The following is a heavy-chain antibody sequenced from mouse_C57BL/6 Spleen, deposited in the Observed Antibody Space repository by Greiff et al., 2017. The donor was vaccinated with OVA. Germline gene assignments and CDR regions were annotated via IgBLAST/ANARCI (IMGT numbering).Heavy chain of an antibody. V-gene: IGHV1-85*01. CDR2: IYPRDGST. CDR1: GYTFTSYD. J-gene: IGHJ3*01. D-gene: IGHD1-1*01. Sequence: QVQLKESGPELVKPGASVKLSCKASGYTFTSYDINWVKQRPGQGLEWIGWIYPRDGSTKYNEKFKGKATLTVDTSSSTAYMELHSLTSEDSAVYFCAGYYYGSSYVAWFAYWGQGTLVTVSA. CDR3: AGYYYGSSYVAWFAY.